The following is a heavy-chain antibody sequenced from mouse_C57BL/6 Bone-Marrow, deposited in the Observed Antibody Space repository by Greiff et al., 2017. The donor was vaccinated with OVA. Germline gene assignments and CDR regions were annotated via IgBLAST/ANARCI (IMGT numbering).Heavy chain of an antibody. J-gene: IGHJ4*01. CDR1: GFTFSSYA. Sequence: EVKVVESGGGLVKPGGSLKLSCAASGFTFSSYAMSWVRQTPEKRLEWVANISDGGSYTYYPDNVKGRFTISRDNAKNNLYMQMSHLKSEDTAMYYCARDDVYYYDSSLYYFAMGYWGQGTSVTVSS. CDR3: ARDDVYYYDSSLYYFAMGY. CDR2: ISDGGSYT. V-gene: IGHV5-4*01. D-gene: IGHD1-1*01.